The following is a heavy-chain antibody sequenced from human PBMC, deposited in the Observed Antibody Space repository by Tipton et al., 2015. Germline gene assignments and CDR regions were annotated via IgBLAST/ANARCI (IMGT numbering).Heavy chain of an antibody. CDR3: ARECYTILLLVNGSHFDY. D-gene: IGHD3-16*02. Sequence: TLSLTCTVSGGSISRSSYYWGWIRQPPGKGLEWIGSIYYSGSTYYNPSLKSRVTISVDTSKNQFSLKLSSVTAADTAVYYCARECYTILLLVNGSHFDYWGQPTLVPVSS. CDR1: GGSISRSSYY. CDR2: IYYSGST. J-gene: IGHJ4*02. V-gene: IGHV4-39*07.